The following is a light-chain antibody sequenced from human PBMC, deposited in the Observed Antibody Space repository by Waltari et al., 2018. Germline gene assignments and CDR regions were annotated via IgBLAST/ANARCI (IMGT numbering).Light chain of an antibody. Sequence: DSQLTQSPSTLSASVGDRVTITCRASQSIHDWLAWYQQKPGKAPKVLIYQASNLQGGVPSRFSGSYSGTEFTLTISSLQPDDFATYYCQQYDAYPYTFGQGTKLEIK. J-gene: IGKJ2*01. V-gene: IGKV1-5*03. CDR1: QSIHDW. CDR3: QQYDAYPYT. CDR2: QAS.